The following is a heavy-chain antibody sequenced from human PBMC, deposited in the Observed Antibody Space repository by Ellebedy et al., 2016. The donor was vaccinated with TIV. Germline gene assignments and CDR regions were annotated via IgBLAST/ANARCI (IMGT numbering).Heavy chain of an antibody. CDR1: GGSFRSYS. CDR3: AREGYSNGEANY. D-gene: IGHD5-18*01. CDR2: IYYSGST. J-gene: IGHJ4*02. V-gene: IGHV4-59*12. Sequence: MPSETLSLTCTVSGGSFRSYSSRWIPPPPGKGLEWIGYIYYSGSTNYNPSLKSRVTISVDTSKNQFSLKLSSVTAADTAVYYGAREGYSNGEANYWGQGTLVTVSS.